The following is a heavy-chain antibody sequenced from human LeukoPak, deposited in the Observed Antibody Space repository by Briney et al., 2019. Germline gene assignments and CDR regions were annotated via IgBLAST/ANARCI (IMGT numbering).Heavy chain of an antibody. Sequence: GGSLRLSCAASGFTFTRNGIHWVCQAPGKGLEWVAVISHDGTKQYYADSVRGRFTLSSDNSKNTLFLEMNSLGVEDTALYYCATFTTFSSPGYWGQGTLVTVSS. CDR1: GFTFTRNG. J-gene: IGHJ4*02. CDR3: ATFTTFSSPGY. CDR2: ISHDGTKQ. D-gene: IGHD2/OR15-2a*01. V-gene: IGHV3-30-3*01.